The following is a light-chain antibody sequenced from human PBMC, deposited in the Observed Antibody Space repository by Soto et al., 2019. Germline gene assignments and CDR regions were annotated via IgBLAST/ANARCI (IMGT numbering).Light chain of an antibody. CDR3: QQYNNWPRT. CDR1: QSVSSN. CDR2: GAS. Sequence: EIVMTQSPATLSVSPGERATLSCRASQSVSSNVAWYQQKPGQAPRLLIYGASTRATGIPASFSGSGSGTEFTLTISSLQSEDFAVYYCQQYNNWPRTFGQGTKVDIK. V-gene: IGKV3-15*01. J-gene: IGKJ1*01.